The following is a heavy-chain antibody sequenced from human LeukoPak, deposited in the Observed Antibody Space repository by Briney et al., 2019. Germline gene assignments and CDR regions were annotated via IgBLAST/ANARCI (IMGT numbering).Heavy chain of an antibody. D-gene: IGHD3-3*01. CDR3: ARVNLDDYFDY. CDR1: GGSFSGYY. V-gene: IGHV4-34*01. J-gene: IGHJ4*02. CDR2: INHSGST. Sequence: PSETLSLTCAVYGGSFSGYYWSWIRQPPGKGLEWIGEINHSGSTNYNPSLKSRVTISVDTSKNQFSLKLSSVTAADTAVYYCARVNLDDYFDYWGQGTLVTVSS.